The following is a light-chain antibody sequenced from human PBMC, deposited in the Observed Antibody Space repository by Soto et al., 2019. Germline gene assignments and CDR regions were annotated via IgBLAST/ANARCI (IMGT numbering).Light chain of an antibody. Sequence: DIQMTQSPSTLSASFGDRATITCRASQTINSWLAWYQQKPGKAPKVLIFDASSLKTGVPSRFSGSGSGTEFTLTISNLQPDDFATYYCQQYDSYSSGPFGQGTKVDIK. CDR1: QTINSW. CDR2: DAS. CDR3: QQYDSYSSGP. J-gene: IGKJ1*01. V-gene: IGKV1-5*01.